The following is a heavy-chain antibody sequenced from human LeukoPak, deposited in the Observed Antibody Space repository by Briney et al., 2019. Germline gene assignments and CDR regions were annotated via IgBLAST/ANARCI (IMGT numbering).Heavy chain of an antibody. CDR3: ARATKSTYYDFWSGYVEWFDP. J-gene: IGHJ5*02. D-gene: IGHD3-3*01. V-gene: IGHV4-59*01. CDR1: GGSISSYY. Sequence: SETLSLTCTVSGGSISSYYWSWIRQPPGEGLEWIGYIYYSGSTNYNPSLKSRVTISVDTSKNQFSLKLSSVTAADTAVYYCARATKSTYYDFWSGYVEWFDPWGQGTLVTVSS. CDR2: IYYSGST.